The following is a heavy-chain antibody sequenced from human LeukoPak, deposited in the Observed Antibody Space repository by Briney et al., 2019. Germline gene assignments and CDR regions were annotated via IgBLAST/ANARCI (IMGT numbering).Heavy chain of an antibody. J-gene: IGHJ5*02. CDR3: AKDGETYGDYARYNWFDP. V-gene: IGHV3-11*01. CDR2: ISSSGSTI. CDR1: GFTFSDVY. Sequence: PGGSLRLSCAASGFTFSDVYMSWSRQAPGKGLEWVSYISSSGSTIYYADSVKGRFTISRDNAKNSLYLQMNSLIAEDTALYYCAKDGETYGDYARYNWFDPWGQGPLVTVSS. D-gene: IGHD4-17*01.